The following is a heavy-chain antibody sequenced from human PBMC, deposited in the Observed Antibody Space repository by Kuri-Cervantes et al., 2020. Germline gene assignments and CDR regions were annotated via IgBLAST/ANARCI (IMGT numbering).Heavy chain of an antibody. CDR3: ARAPAMVTRYYFDY. V-gene: IGHV3-74*01. D-gene: IGHD5-18*01. CDR1: GFTFNNYW. J-gene: IGHJ4*02. Sequence: GESLKISCAASGFTFNNYWMHWVRQAPGKGLVWVSRIYSDGSGTNYVDSVKGRFTISRDNAKNSLYLQMNSLRAEDTAVYYCARAPAMVTRYYFDYWGQGTLVTVSS. CDR2: IYSDGSGT.